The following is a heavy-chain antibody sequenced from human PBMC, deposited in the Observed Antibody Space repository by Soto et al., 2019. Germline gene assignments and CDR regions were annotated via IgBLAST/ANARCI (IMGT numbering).Heavy chain of an antibody. D-gene: IGHD5-18*01. CDR3: ARAAAFSNGYPIDY. CDR1: DGSSSSSNW. J-gene: IGHJ4*02. V-gene: IGHV4-4*02. Sequence: PSEMLSLTCAVSDGSSSSSNWWSCVRQPPGKGLEWIGEIYHSGSTNYNPSRKSRVTISVDKSKNQFSLKLSSVTAADTAVYYCARAAAFSNGYPIDYWGQGTLVTVSS. CDR2: IYHSGST.